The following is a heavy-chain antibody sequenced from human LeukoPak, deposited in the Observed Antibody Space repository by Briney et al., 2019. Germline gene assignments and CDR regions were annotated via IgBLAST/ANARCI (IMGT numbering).Heavy chain of an antibody. CDR1: GYTFTSYD. D-gene: IGHD3-16*01. V-gene: IGHV1-8*03. Sequence: ASVKVSCKASGYTFTSYDINWVRQATGQGLEWMGWMNPNSGNTGYAQKVQGRVTITRNPSINTAYMELSSLRSDDTAVYYCARGLQGTNAYSAFDVWGQGTMVTVSS. J-gene: IGHJ3*01. CDR3: ARGLQGTNAYSAFDV. CDR2: MNPNSGNT.